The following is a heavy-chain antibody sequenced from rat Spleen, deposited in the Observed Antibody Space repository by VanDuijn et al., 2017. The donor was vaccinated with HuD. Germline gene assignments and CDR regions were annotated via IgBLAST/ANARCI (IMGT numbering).Heavy chain of an antibody. J-gene: IGHJ2*01. CDR3: ARDPNSQSNFDY. Sequence: QVQLKESGPGLVQPSQTLSLTCTVSGFSLTSNSVHWVRQPPGKGLEWMGVIWNTGGTRYNSALKSRLSISKDTSKSKVFLKMNRLQTEDTATYYCARDPNSQSNFDYWGQGVMVTVSS. V-gene: IGHV2-41*01. CDR2: IWNTGGT. CDR1: GFSLTSNS.